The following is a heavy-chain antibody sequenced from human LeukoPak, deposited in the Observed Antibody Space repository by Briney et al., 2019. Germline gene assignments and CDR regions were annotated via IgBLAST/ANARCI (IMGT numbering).Heavy chain of an antibody. D-gene: IGHD3-10*01. J-gene: IGHJ4*02. CDR3: ARPAGGYGSGSYYKN. CDR2: IYYSGST. CDR1: GGSISSYY. Sequence: SETLSLTCTVSGGSISSYYWRWIRQPPGKGLVWIGYIYYSGSTNYNPSLKSRVTISVDTSKNQFSLKLSSVTAADTAVYYCARPAGGYGSGSYYKNWGQGTLVTVSS. V-gene: IGHV4-59*08.